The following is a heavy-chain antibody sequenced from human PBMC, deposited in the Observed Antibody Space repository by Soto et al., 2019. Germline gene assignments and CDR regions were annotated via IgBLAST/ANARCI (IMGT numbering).Heavy chain of an antibody. V-gene: IGHV5-51*01. CDR1: GYSFTSYW. J-gene: IGHJ3*02. D-gene: IGHD3-22*01. CDR2: IYPGDSDT. Sequence: RGESLKISCNGSGYSFTSYWIGWVRQMPGKGLEWMGIIYPGDSDTRYSPSFQGQVTISADKSISTAYLQWSSLKASDTAMYYCARHYYYYDSSGQYAFDIWGQGTMVTVSS. CDR3: ARHYYYYDSSGQYAFDI.